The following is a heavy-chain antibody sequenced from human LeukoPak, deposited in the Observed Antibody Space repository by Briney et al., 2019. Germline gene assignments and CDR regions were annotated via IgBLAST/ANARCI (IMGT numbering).Heavy chain of an antibody. Sequence: SETLSLTCAVYGGSFSGYYWSWIRQPPGKGLEWIGEINHSGSTNYNPSLKSRVTISVDTSKNQFSLKLSSVTAADTAVYYCARSGSSGWQKPYYFDYWGQGTLVTVSS. D-gene: IGHD6-19*01. CDR3: ARSGSSGWQKPYYFDY. J-gene: IGHJ4*02. CDR1: GGSFSGYY. V-gene: IGHV4-34*01. CDR2: INHSGST.